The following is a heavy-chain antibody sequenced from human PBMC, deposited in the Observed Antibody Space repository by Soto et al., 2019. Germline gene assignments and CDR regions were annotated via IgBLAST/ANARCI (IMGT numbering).Heavy chain of an antibody. Sequence: GASVKVSCKASGYSFTSYGITWMRQAPGQGLEWMGWISTNNGRTFYPEKLQDRVTMTTDTSTSTAYMELRSLRSDDTALYFCARGLVVHATPAYFLYWGQGTLVTVSS. CDR3: ARGLVVHATPAYFLY. D-gene: IGHD2-15*01. V-gene: IGHV1-18*01. CDR2: ISTNNGRT. J-gene: IGHJ4*02. CDR1: GYSFTSYG.